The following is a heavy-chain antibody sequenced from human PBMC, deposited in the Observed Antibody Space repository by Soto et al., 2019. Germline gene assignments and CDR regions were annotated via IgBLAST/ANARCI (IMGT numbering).Heavy chain of an antibody. CDR1: GYSFTSYL. Sequence: GESLKISFKGSGYSFTSYLICWVRQMPGKGLEWMGIIYPGDSDTRYSPSFQGQVTISDDKSISPAYLQWSSLKASDTAMYYCARPMVRGVIGGFDIWGQGTMVTVSS. V-gene: IGHV5-51*01. D-gene: IGHD3-10*01. CDR2: IYPGDSDT. J-gene: IGHJ3*02. CDR3: ARPMVRGVIGGFDI.